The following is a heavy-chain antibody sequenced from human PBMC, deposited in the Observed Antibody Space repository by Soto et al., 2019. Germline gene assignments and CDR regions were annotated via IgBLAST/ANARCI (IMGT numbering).Heavy chain of an antibody. CDR3: ARVSYFDNSGYYYYFDN. J-gene: IGHJ4*02. CDR1: SYSISSGYF. Sequence: PSETLSLTCAVSSYSISSGYFWGWIRQPPGKGLEWIGNIYHSGITYYNPSLKRRVTISVDTSKNQVSLKLSSVTAADTAVFYCARVSYFDNSGYYYYFDNWGQGTLVTVSS. D-gene: IGHD3-22*01. V-gene: IGHV4-38-2*01. CDR2: IYHSGIT.